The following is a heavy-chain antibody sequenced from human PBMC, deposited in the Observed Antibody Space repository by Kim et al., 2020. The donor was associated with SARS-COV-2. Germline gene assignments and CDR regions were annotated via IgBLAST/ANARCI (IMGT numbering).Heavy chain of an antibody. V-gene: IGHV3-11*05. D-gene: IGHD6-13*01. CDR3: ARVGVGSSSAYYFDY. Sequence: ADSAKGRLTISRDNAKDSLYLQMNSLRAEDTAVYYCARVGVGSSSAYYFDYWGQGALVTVSS. J-gene: IGHJ4*02.